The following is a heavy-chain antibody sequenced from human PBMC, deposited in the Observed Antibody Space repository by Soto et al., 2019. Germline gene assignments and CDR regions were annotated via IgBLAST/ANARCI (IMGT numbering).Heavy chain of an antibody. CDR2: INSDGSDT. CDR1: GFTFSNYW. CDR3: ARGGYYYDRGGYLNY. D-gene: IGHD3-22*01. J-gene: IGHJ4*02. V-gene: IGHV3-74*01. Sequence: EVQLVESGGGLVQPGGSLRLSCAASGFTFSNYWMHWVRQAPGKGLVWVSRINSDGSDTTYADSVKGRFTISRDNAKNRTLSLQMTSLSDEGTAVYYCARGGYYYDRGGYLNYWGQGTLVTVSS.